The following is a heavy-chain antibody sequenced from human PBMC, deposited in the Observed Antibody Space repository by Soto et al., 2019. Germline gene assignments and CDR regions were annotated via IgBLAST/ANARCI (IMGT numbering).Heavy chain of an antibody. Sequence: PGGSLRLSCAVSGFSFSSYGMSWVRQAPGKGLEWVANIKQDGSEKYYVDSVKGRFTISRDNAKNSLYLQMNSLRAEDTAVYYCARDPSVVVVAATPYYYYGMDVWGQGTTVTVSS. D-gene: IGHD2-15*01. CDR1: GFSFSSYG. J-gene: IGHJ6*02. CDR2: IKQDGSEK. CDR3: ARDPSVVVVAATPYYYYGMDV. V-gene: IGHV3-7*01.